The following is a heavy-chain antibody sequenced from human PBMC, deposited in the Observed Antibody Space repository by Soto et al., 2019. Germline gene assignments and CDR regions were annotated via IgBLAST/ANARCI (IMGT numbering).Heavy chain of an antibody. Sequence: PGESLKISCKGSGYSFTSYWISWVRQMPGKGLEWMGRIDPSDSCTNYSPSFQGHVTISADKSISTAYLQWSSLKASDTAMYYCARQEVAVAGKGLYYYYYGMDVWGQGTTVTVSS. CDR1: GYSFTSYW. D-gene: IGHD6-19*01. CDR2: IDPSDSCT. CDR3: ARQEVAVAGKGLYYYYYGMDV. J-gene: IGHJ6*02. V-gene: IGHV5-10-1*01.